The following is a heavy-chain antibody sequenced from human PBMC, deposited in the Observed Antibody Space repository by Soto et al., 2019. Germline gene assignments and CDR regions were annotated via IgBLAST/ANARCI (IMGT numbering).Heavy chain of an antibody. J-gene: IGHJ4*02. CDR2: IKEDGSAT. CDR3: ARDAPLYASGDTYYWGFGC. CDR1: GLTFSNYW. D-gene: IGHD2-15*01. V-gene: IGHV3-7*01. Sequence: EVQLVESGGGLDQPGGSLRLSCAASGLTFSNYWMSWVRQAPGKGLEWVADIKEDGSATYFVDSLKGRFTISRDNTKNSLYLQMNSQRAEDTAVYYCARDAPLYASGDTYYWGFGCWGQGTLVTVSS.